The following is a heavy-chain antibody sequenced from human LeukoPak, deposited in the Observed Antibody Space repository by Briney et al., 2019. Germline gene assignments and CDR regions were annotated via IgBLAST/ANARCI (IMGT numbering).Heavy chain of an antibody. V-gene: IGHV4-39*07. CDR2: IYYSGST. Sequence: TSETLSLTCTVSGGSISSGSYYWSWIRQPAGKGLEWIGSIYYSGSTYYNPSLKSRVTISVDTSKNQFSLKLSSVTAADTAVYYCAIRVGATRAPYFDYWGQGNLVTVSS. CDR1: GGSISSGSYY. D-gene: IGHD1-26*01. CDR3: AIRVGATRAPYFDY. J-gene: IGHJ4*02.